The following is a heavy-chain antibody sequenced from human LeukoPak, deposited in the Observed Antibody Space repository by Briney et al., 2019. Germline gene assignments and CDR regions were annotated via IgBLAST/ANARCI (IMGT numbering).Heavy chain of an antibody. CDR3: AREGGFYRPLDY. J-gene: IGHJ4*02. V-gene: IGHV4-4*02. Sequence: SETLSLTCGVSGGSVTSTNWWTWVRQPPGKGLEWIGEVHLDGRTNFNPSLKSRLTMSVDLSENHVSLKLTSVTAADTAVYYCAREGGFYRPLDYSGQGTLVTVSS. CDR1: GGSVTSTNW. CDR2: VHLDGRT. D-gene: IGHD6-25*01.